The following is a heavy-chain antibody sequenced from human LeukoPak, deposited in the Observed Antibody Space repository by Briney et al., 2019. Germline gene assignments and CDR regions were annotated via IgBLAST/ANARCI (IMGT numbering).Heavy chain of an antibody. J-gene: IGHJ4*02. V-gene: IGHV4-59*01. CDR1: GDSISNYY. Sequence: KPSETLSLTCTVSGDSISNYYWSWIRQPPGKGLEWIGYVYYSGSTSGSTNYNPSLRSRVTISVDTSKNQFSRKLNSVTAADTAVYYCARGGLAVDYWGQGTLVTVSS. CDR2: VYYSGSTSGST. D-gene: IGHD5/OR15-5a*01. CDR3: ARGGLAVDY.